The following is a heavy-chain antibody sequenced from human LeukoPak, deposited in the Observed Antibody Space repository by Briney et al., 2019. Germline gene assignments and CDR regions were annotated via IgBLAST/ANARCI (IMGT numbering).Heavy chain of an antibody. CDR1: GFTFSTYA. Sequence: GGSLRLSCAASGFTFSTYAMSWVRQTPGKGLEWVAKIKADGGEKDHVASVKGRFTISRDNAKNSLYLQMNSLRVEDTAVYYCARGGAARPDFWGQGTLVTVSS. D-gene: IGHD6-6*01. J-gene: IGHJ4*02. CDR2: IKADGGEK. V-gene: IGHV3-7*01. CDR3: ARGGAARPDF.